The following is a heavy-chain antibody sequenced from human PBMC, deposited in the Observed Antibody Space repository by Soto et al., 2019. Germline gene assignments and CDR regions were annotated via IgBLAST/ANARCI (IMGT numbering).Heavy chain of an antibody. CDR3: ARDPPATRHGMDV. J-gene: IGHJ6*02. Sequence: GSLRLSCAASGFTVSSNYMSWVRQAPGKGLEWVSVIYSGGSTYYADSVRGRFTISRDNSKNTLYLQMKSLRAEDTAVYYCARDPPATRHGMDVWGQGTTVTVPS. CDR2: IYSGGST. V-gene: IGHV3-53*01. CDR1: GFTVSSNY.